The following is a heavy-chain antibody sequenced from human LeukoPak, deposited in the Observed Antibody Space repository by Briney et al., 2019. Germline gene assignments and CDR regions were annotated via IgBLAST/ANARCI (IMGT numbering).Heavy chain of an antibody. V-gene: IGHV4-59*08. Sequence: SETLSLTCTVSGGSISSYYWSWIRQPPGKGLEWIAYISDIGSINYNPSLKSRVTISLDTSKDQFSLKLSSVTAADTAVYYCAGHHPRNTVDFWGQGTLVTVSS. CDR3: AGHHPRNTVDF. D-gene: IGHD2-8*02. CDR1: GGSISSYY. J-gene: IGHJ4*02. CDR2: ISDIGSI.